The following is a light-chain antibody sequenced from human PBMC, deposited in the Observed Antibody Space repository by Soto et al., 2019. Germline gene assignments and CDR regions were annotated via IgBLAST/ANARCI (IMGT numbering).Light chain of an antibody. CDR3: QQYNNWLSWT. CDR2: GAS. Sequence: EIVMTQSPAPLSVSQGERATLSCRASQSVSSNLAWYQQKPGQAPRLLIYGASTRATGIPARFSGSGSGTEFTLTISSLQSEDFAVYYCQQYNNWLSWTFGQGTKVEIK. V-gene: IGKV3-15*01. CDR1: QSVSSN. J-gene: IGKJ1*01.